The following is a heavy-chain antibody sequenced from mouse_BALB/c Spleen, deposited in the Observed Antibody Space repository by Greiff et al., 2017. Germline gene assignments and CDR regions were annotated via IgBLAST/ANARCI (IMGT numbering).Heavy chain of an antibody. V-gene: IGHV2-9*02. CDR2: IWAGGST. Sequence: VKLMESGPGLVAPSQSLSITCTVSGFSLTSYGVHWVRQPPGKGLEWLGVIWAGGSTNYNSALMSRLSISKDNSKSQVFLKMNSLQTDDTAMYYCAREAMITTVAYWGQGTLVTVAA. CDR1: GFSLTSYG. J-gene: IGHJ3*01. CDR3: AREAMITTVAY. D-gene: IGHD2-4*01.